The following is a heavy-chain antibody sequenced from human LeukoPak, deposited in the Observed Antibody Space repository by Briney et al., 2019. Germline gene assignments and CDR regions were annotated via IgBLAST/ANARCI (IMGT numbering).Heavy chain of an antibody. CDR2: INHSGST. CDR3: ARRPYYVWGSYRYPAPLDY. D-gene: IGHD3-16*02. CDR1: GGSLSGYY. V-gene: IGHV4-34*01. J-gene: IGHJ4*02. Sequence: PSETLSPTCAVYGGSLSGYYWSWIRQPPGKGLEWIGEINHSGSTNYNPSLKSRVTISVDTSKNQFSLKLSSVTAADTAVYYCARRPYYVWGSYRYPAPLDYWGQGTLVTVSS.